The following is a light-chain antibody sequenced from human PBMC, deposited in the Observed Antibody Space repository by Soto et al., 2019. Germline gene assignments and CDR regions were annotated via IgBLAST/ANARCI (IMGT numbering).Light chain of an antibody. Sequence: QSALTQPASVSGSTGQSITISCTGTSSDVGGYNYVSWYQQHPGKAPKLMIYEVSNRPSGISNRFSGSKSGNTATLTISGLQAEDEADYYFSSYTSSSTLVFGTGTKVTVL. CDR2: EVS. CDR1: SSDVGGYNY. CDR3: SSYTSSSTLV. J-gene: IGLJ1*01. V-gene: IGLV2-14*01.